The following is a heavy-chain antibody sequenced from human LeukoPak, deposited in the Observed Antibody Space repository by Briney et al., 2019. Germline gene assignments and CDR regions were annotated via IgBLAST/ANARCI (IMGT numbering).Heavy chain of an antibody. CDR2: IRGKASGGTT. CDR3: ARDLGTTETGDDY. D-gene: IGHD4-17*01. CDR1: GFTSGDYR. V-gene: IGHV3-49*04. J-gene: IGHJ4*02. Sequence: PGGSLRLSCTTSGFTSGDYRINWVRQAPGKGLEWVGVIRGKASGGTTDYAASVKGRFTISRDDSKSIAYLQMSSLKIEDTAVYYCARDLGTTETGDDYWGQGTLVTVSS.